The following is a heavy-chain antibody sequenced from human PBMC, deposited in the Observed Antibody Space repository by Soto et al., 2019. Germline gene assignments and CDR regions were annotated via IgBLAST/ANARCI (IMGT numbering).Heavy chain of an antibody. CDR2: ISPGSRYP. V-gene: IGHV3-11*06. D-gene: IGHD6-6*01. Sequence: GGSLRLSCAGSGFTFGDSYMSWIRQAPGKGLEWLSYISPGSRYPAYADSVKGRFTISRDNAKRSLYLQMMSLTAEDTAIYYCARDGGYSSSSVTLDYWGQGTLVTVSS. CDR1: GFTFGDSY. J-gene: IGHJ4*02. CDR3: ARDGGYSSSSVTLDY.